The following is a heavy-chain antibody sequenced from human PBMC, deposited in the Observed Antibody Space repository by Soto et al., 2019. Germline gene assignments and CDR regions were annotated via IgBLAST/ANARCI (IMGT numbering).Heavy chain of an antibody. CDR3: ARGHAAGTNYFRFDP. Sequence: QVQLVQSGAEVKKPGASVKVSCKASGYTFISYDIHWVRQATGQVPERMGWMKSNSGNTGHAQKFQGLVTMTRNTSTNTAHMVLSSLRSEDTAVYYCARGHAAGTNYFRFDPWGQGTLVTVSS. V-gene: IGHV1-8*01. CDR1: GYTFISYD. J-gene: IGHJ5*02. D-gene: IGHD6-19*01. CDR2: MKSNSGNT.